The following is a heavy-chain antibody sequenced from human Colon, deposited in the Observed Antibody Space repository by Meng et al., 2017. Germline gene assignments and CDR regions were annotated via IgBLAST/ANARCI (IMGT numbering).Heavy chain of an antibody. CDR2: INADSGGT. Sequence: VQLVQYWSWLRKPGASVNISCKASVSTFTAIHWVRPAPGQGLEWMGRINADSGGTNYAEKFQGRVTLTRDTSINTAYMEVTSLRSDDTAVYYCAKIHLGDSGLDYWGQGTLVTVSS. D-gene: IGHD6-19*01. CDR3: AKIHLGDSGLDY. J-gene: IGHJ4*02. V-gene: IGHV1-2*06. CDR1: VSTFTA.